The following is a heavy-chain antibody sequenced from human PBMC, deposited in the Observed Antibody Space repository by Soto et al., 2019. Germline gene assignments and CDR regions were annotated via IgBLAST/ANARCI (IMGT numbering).Heavy chain of an antibody. D-gene: IGHD3-10*01. Sequence: SETLSLTXTVSGGSISSYYWSWIRQPPGKGLEWIGYIYYSGSTNYNPSLKSRVTISVDTSKNQFSLKLSSVTAADTAMYYCVKNYGNAFDIWGQGTMVTVSS. CDR1: GGSISSYY. V-gene: IGHV4-59*01. CDR2: IYYSGST. CDR3: VKNYGNAFDI. J-gene: IGHJ3*02.